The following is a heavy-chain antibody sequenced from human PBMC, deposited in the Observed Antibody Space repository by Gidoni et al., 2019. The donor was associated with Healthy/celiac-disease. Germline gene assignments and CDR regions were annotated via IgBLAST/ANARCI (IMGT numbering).Heavy chain of an antibody. V-gene: IGHV4-39*01. Sequence: QLQLQESGPGLVKPSETLSLTCTVSGGSISSSSYYWGWIRQPPGKGLEWIGSIYYSGSTYYNPSLKSRVTISVDTSKNQFSLKLSSVTAADTAVYYCASLLVPRYYYYYGMDVWGQGTTVTVSS. D-gene: IGHD3-10*02. CDR3: ASLLVPRYYYYYGMDV. J-gene: IGHJ6*02. CDR1: GGSISSSSYY. CDR2: IYYSGST.